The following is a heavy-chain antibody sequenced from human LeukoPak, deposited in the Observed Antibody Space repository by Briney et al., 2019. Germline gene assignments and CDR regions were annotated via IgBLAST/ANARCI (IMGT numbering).Heavy chain of an antibody. CDR1: GYTFTSYG. V-gene: IGHV1-18*01. CDR3: AREAPRITIFGVVTPGHYYYYGMDV. CDR2: ISAYNGNT. Sequence: ASVKVSCKASGYTFTSYGISWVRPAPGQGLEWMGWISAYNGNTNYAQKLQGRVTMTTDTSTSTAYMELRSLRSDDTAVYYCAREAPRITIFGVVTPGHYYYYGMDVWGQGTTVTVSS. D-gene: IGHD3-3*01. J-gene: IGHJ6*02.